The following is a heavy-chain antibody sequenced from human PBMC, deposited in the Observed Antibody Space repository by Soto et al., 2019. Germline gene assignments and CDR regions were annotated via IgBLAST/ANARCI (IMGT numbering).Heavy chain of an antibody. V-gene: IGHV4-39*07. CDR1: GGSVTNSSYY. CDR3: ARDPRGAYSYYGMDV. J-gene: IGHJ6*02. D-gene: IGHD3-10*01. CDR2: VYYRGRS. Sequence: SETLSLTCTVSGGSVTNSSYYWGWIRQSPGKGLEWIGSVYYRGRSYSKSSVKSRVTISVDTSKNQFSLNLNSMNAADTAVYYCARDPRGAYSYYGMDVWGLGTTVTVSS.